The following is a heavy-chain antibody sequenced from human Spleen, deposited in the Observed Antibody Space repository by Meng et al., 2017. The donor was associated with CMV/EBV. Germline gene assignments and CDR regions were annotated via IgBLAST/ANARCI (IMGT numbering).Heavy chain of an antibody. CDR1: GFTFSDYG. D-gene: IGHD3-9*01. Sequence: GESLKISCAASGFTFSDYGMHWVRQAPGKGLEWVAVIWYDGSNKYYADSVKGRFTISRDNSKNTLYLQMNSLRAEDTAVYYCAKDHRVPTYYDILTGLGNFYYGMDVWGQGTTVTVSS. V-gene: IGHV3-33*06. CDR3: AKDHRVPTYYDILTGLGNFYYGMDV. J-gene: IGHJ6*02. CDR2: IWYDGSNK.